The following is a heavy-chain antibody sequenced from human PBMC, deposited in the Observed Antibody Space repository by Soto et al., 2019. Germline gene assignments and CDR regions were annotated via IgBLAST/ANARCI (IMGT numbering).Heavy chain of an antibody. V-gene: IGHV3-23*01. CDR3: ARRGSGSHYDD. CDR1: GFTFSSYA. J-gene: IGHJ1*01. Sequence: EVQLLESGGGLVQPGGSLRLSCAASGFTFSSYAMRWVRQAPVKGLEWVSAISGSGDSTYYADSVKGRFTITRDNSKNTVYLQMSSLRAEGTAVYYCARRGSGSHYDDWGQGTLVTVSS. CDR2: ISGSGDST. D-gene: IGHD1-26*01.